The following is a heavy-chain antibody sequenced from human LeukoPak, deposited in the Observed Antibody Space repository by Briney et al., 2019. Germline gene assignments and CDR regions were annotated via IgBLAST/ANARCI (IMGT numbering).Heavy chain of an antibody. J-gene: IGHJ4*02. CDR3: ARGLDGSSSGY. V-gene: IGHV4-34*01. Sequence: SETLSLTCAVYGGSFSGYYWSWIRQPPGKGLEWIEEINHSGSTNYNPSLKSRVTISVDTSKNQFSLKLSSVTAADTAVYYCARGLDGSSSGYWGQGTLVTVSS. CDR2: INHSGST. D-gene: IGHD6-6*01. CDR1: GGSFSGYY.